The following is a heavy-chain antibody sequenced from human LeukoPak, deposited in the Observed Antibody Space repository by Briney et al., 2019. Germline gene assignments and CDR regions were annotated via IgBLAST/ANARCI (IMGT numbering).Heavy chain of an antibody. V-gene: IGHV3-23*01. Sequence: TGGSLRLSCAASGFIFSNYAMNWVRQAPGKGLEWVSGISGGGSTYYADSVKGRFTISRDNSENTLYLQMNSLRAEDTAIYHCARGGRYCTTTNCYIGKWGQGTLVTVSS. CDR2: ISGGGST. CDR1: GFIFSNYA. D-gene: IGHD2-2*02. J-gene: IGHJ4*02. CDR3: ARGGRYCTTTNCYIGK.